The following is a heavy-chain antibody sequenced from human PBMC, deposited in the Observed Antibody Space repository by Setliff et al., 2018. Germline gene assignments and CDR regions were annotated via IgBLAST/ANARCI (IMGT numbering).Heavy chain of an antibody. CDR1: GYTFTGYY. Sequence: ASVKVSCKASGYTFTGYYMHWVRQAPGQGLEWMGWINPNSGGTNYAQKLQGRVTMTTDTSTNTAYMEVRSLGSDDTAMYYCARAVGYCSGGSCYKGDDYWGQGTLVTVSS. J-gene: IGHJ4*02. CDR2: INPNSGGT. D-gene: IGHD2-15*01. V-gene: IGHV1-2*02. CDR3: ARAVGYCSGGSCYKGDDY.